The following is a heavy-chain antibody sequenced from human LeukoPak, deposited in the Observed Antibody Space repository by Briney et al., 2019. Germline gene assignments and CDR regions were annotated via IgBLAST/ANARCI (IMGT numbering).Heavy chain of an antibody. V-gene: IGHV4-59*08. CDR2: IYYSGST. Sequence: SETLSLTCTVSGGSISSYYWSWIRQPPGKGLEWIGYIYYSGSTNYNPSLKSRVTISVDTSKNQFSLKLSSVTAADTAVYYCARHVYSSGWGLYWYFDLWGRGTLVTVSS. D-gene: IGHD6-19*01. CDR3: ARHVYSSGWGLYWYFDL. CDR1: GGSISSYY. J-gene: IGHJ2*01.